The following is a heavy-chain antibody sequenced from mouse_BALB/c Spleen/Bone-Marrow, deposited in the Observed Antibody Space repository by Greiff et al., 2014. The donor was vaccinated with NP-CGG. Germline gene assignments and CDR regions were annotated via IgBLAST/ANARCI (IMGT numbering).Heavy chain of an antibody. Sequence: VQLQQSGAELVKPGASVKLSCTASGFNIKDTYMHWVKQRPEQGLEWIGRIDPANGNTKYDPKFQGKATITADTSSNTAYLQLSSLTSDDTAVYYCAAYYYGSYSLDYWGQGTLVTVSA. CDR1: GFNIKDTY. D-gene: IGHD1-1*01. J-gene: IGHJ3*01. CDR2: IDPANGNT. V-gene: IGHV14-3*02. CDR3: AAYYYGSYSLDY.